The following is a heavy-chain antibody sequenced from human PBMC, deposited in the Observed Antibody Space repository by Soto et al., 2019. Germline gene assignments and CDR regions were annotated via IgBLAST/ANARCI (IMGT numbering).Heavy chain of an antibody. CDR2: ISGSGGST. V-gene: IGHV3-23*01. J-gene: IGHJ4*02. D-gene: IGHD3-3*01. CDR3: AKPPPYYDFGYYFDY. CDR1: GFTFSSYA. Sequence: EVQLLESGGGLVQPGGSLRLSCAASGFTFSSYAMSWVRQAPGKGLEWVSAISGSGGSTYYADSVKGRFTITRDNSKNTLYLQMNSLRVEDTAVYYCAKPPPYYDFGYYFDYWGQGTLVTVSS.